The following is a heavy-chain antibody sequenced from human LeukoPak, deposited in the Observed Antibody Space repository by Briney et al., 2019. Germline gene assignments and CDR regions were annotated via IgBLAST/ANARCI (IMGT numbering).Heavy chain of an antibody. CDR2: IWYDGSNR. CDR3: ARGITGTTGFDY. V-gene: IGHV3-33*01. Sequence: GGSLRLSCAASGFTFSSYGMHWVRQAPGKGLEWVAVIWYDGSNRYYADSVKGRFTISRDNSKNTLYLQMNSLRAEDTAVYYCARGITGTTGFDYWGQGTLVTVSS. D-gene: IGHD1-7*01. CDR1: GFTFSSYG. J-gene: IGHJ4*02.